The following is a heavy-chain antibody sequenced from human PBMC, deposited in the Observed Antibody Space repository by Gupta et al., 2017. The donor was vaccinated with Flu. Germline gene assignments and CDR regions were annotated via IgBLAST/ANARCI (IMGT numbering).Heavy chain of an antibody. CDR2: ISSSSGYI. CDR3: ARADSDSSSWYYDY. J-gene: IGHJ4*02. Sequence: EVQLVESGGGLVKPGGSLRLSCAASGFTFSSYSMNLVRQAPGKGLEWVSAISSSSGYIYYADSVKGRFTISRDNAKNSLYLQMNSLRAEDTAVYYCARADSDSSSWYYDYWGQGTLVTVSS. CDR1: GFTFSSYS. V-gene: IGHV3-21*01. D-gene: IGHD6-13*01.